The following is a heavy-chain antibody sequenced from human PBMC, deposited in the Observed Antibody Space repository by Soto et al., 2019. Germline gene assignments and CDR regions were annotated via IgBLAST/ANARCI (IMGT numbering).Heavy chain of an antibody. CDR1: GYSFTSYW. CDR3: TRGAYYDSSGLAADI. D-gene: IGHD3-22*01. V-gene: IGHV5-51*01. Sequence: PGESLKISCKGSGYSFTSYWIGWVRQMPGKGLEWMGIIYPGDSDTRYSPSFQGQVTISADKSLTAAYLHWSTLKASDTAMYYCTRGAYYDSSGLAADIWGQGTLGTVSS. J-gene: IGHJ3*02. CDR2: IYPGDSDT.